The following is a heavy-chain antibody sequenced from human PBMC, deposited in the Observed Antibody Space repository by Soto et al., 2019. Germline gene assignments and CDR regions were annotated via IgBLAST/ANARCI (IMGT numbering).Heavy chain of an antibody. V-gene: IGHV1-2*04. Sequence: ASVKVSCKASGYTFTGYYMHWVRQAPGQGLEWMGWINPNSGGTNYAQKFQGWVTMTRDTSISTAYMELSRLRSDDTAVYYCARDLGTHTMVRGVILYGMDVWGQGTTVTVSS. CDR1: GYTFTGYY. J-gene: IGHJ6*02. CDR2: INPNSGGT. CDR3: ARDLGTHTMVRGVILYGMDV. D-gene: IGHD3-10*01.